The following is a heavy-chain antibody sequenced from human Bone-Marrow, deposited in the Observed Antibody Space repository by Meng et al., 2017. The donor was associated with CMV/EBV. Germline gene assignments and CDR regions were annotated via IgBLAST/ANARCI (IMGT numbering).Heavy chain of an antibody. V-gene: IGHV3-23*01. J-gene: IGHJ4*02. CDR3: AKDTRQVGGHDFDY. CDR1: GFTVSSNY. Sequence: GESLKISCAASGFTVSSNYMSWVRQAPGKGLEWVSAIGGSIEDTFYTDSVKGRFTISRDNSKNTLYLQINSLRAEDTALYYCAKDTRQVGGHDFDYWGQGNLVTVSS. D-gene: IGHD3-16*01. CDR2: IGGSIEDT.